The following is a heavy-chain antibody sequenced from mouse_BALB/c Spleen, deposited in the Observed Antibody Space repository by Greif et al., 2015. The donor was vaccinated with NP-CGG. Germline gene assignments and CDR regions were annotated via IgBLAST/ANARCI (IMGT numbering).Heavy chain of an antibody. V-gene: IGHV1S81*02. D-gene: IGHD2-4*01. CDR2: INPSNGGT. CDR1: GYTFTSYY. J-gene: IGHJ3*01. CDR3: TRYDYGTWFAY. Sequence: VQLQQSGAELVKPGASVKLSCKASGYTFTSYYMYWVKQRPGQGLEWIGEINPSNGGTNFNEKFKSKATLTVDKSSSTAYMQLSSLTSEDSAVYYCTRYDYGTWFAYWGQGTLVTVSA.